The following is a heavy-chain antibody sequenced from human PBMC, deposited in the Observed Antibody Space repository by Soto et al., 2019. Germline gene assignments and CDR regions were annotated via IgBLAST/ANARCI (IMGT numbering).Heavy chain of an antibody. CDR1: GLTFNNYA. D-gene: IGHD4-17*01. V-gene: IGHV3-23*01. J-gene: IGHJ4*02. CDR3: AKAITNRLRIVDY. Sequence: GSLRLSCAASGLTFNNYAMTWVRQVPGKGLEWVSTISGSGESTYYADSVKGRFSISRDNSRNMLYLQMNSLRGDDTAVYYCAKAITNRLRIVDYWGQGTLVTVSS. CDR2: ISGSGEST.